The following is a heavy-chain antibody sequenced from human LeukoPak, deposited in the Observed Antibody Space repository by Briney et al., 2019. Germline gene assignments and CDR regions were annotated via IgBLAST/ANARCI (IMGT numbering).Heavy chain of an antibody. CDR3: ARALYYSDSSGYRDY. Sequence: GGSLRLSCAASGFTFSNYWMRWVRQAPGKGLEWVANIKQDGNEKYYVDSVKGRFTISRDNAKNSLYLQVNSLRAEDTAVYYCARALYYSDSSGYRDYWGQGTLVTVSS. V-gene: IGHV3-7*01. J-gene: IGHJ4*02. D-gene: IGHD3-22*01. CDR2: IKQDGNEK. CDR1: GFTFSNYW.